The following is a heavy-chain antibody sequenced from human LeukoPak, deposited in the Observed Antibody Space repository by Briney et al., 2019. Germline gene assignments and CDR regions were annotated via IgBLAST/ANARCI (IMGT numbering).Heavy chain of an antibody. CDR3: ARGRGGDYVPSRFDY. CDR1: GFAFSGFA. Sequence: PGGSLRLSCSASGFAFSGFAMGWVRQAPGKGLEWVSSISGSGGKTYYADSVEGRFTISRDNSKNTLYLQMNSQRAEDTALYCCARGRGGDYVPSRFDYWGQGTLVTVSS. J-gene: IGHJ4*02. D-gene: IGHD4-17*01. V-gene: IGHV3-23*01. CDR2: ISGSGGKT.